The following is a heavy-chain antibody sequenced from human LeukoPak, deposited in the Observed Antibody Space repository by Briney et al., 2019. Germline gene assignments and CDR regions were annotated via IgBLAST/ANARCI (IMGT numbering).Heavy chain of an antibody. D-gene: IGHD4-23*01. Sequence: GASVKVSCKASGYTFTYYYMHWVRQAPGQGLEWMGWINPNSGGTYYAQKFQGRVTMTSDTSISTAYMELSRLRSDNTAVYYWARDLYGGTSATFDYWGQGTLVTVSS. J-gene: IGHJ4*02. CDR1: GYTFTYYY. CDR3: ARDLYGGTSATFDY. V-gene: IGHV1-2*02. CDR2: INPNSGGT.